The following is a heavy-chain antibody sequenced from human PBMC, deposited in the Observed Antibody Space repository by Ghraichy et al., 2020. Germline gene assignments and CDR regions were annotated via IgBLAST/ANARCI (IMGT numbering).Heavy chain of an antibody. CDR1: GGSISSSSYY. CDR2: IYYSGST. D-gene: IGHD3-22*01. Sequence: SQTLSLTCTVSGGSISSSSYYWGWIRQPPGKGLECIGSIYYSGSTYYNPSLKSRVTITVDTSKNQFSLKLSSVTAADTAVYYCARTYYYDSSGLMRDYWGQGTLVTVSS. J-gene: IGHJ4*02. V-gene: IGHV4-39*01. CDR3: ARTYYYDSSGLMRDY.